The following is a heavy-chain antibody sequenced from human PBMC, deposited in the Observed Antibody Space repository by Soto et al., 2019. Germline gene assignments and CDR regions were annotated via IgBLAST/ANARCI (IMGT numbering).Heavy chain of an antibody. J-gene: IGHJ4*02. V-gene: IGHV4-34*01. Sequence: TSETLSLTCAVYGGSFSGYYWSWIRQPPGKGLEWIGEINHSGSTNYNPSLKSRVTISVDTSKNQFSLKLSSVTAADTAVYYCARGRVAVAVYFDYWGQGTLVTVSS. CDR3: ARGRVAVAVYFDY. CDR1: GGSFSGYY. CDR2: INHSGST. D-gene: IGHD6-19*01.